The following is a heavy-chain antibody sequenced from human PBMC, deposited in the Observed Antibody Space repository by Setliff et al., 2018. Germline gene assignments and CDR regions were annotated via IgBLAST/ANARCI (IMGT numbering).Heavy chain of an antibody. V-gene: IGHV5-51*01. D-gene: IGHD2-2*01. CDR3: TRHEDRNKCTSSSCYRENDAFDV. J-gene: IGHJ3*01. CDR2: IYPGDSDT. Sequence: GESLKISCKASGYIFTNYWIGWVRQMPGKGLEWMGVIYPGDSDTRYSPSFQGQVTISADKSINTAYLQWSSLKASDAAIYYCTRHEDRNKCTSSSCYRENDAFDVWGQGAMVTVSS. CDR1: GYIFTNYW.